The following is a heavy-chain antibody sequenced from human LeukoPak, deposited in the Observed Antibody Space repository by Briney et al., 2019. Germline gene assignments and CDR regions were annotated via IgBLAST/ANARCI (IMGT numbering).Heavy chain of an antibody. D-gene: IGHD4-17*01. V-gene: IGHV4-31*03. Sequence: SETLSLTCTVSGGSIDSGGYYWSWIRQHPGKGLEWIGYIYYNGNTYYNPSLKSRVTISVDTSKNQFSLNLNSVTAADTAVYYCARAYGDYGWFDPWGQGTLVTVSS. CDR1: GGSIDSGGYY. CDR2: IYYNGNT. CDR3: ARAYGDYGWFDP. J-gene: IGHJ5*02.